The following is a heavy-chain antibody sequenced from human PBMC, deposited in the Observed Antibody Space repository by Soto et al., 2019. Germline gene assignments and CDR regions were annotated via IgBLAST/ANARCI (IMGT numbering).Heavy chain of an antibody. CDR2: INPNSGGT. V-gene: IGHV1-2*02. CDR3: ARDLGRFGSSSSGIYYYYGMDV. J-gene: IGHJ6*02. D-gene: IGHD6-13*01. Sequence: ASVKVSCKASGYTFSGYYMHWVRQAPGQGLEWMGWINPNSGGTNYAQKFQGRVTMTRDTSISTAYMELSSLRSDDTAVYYCARDLGRFGSSSSGIYYYYGMDVWGQGTTVTVSS. CDR1: GYTFSGYY.